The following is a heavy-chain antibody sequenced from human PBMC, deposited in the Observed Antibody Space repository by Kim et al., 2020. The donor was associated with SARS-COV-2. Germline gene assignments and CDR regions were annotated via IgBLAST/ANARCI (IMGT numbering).Heavy chain of an antibody. V-gene: IGHV3-7*01. D-gene: IGHD2-21*02. CDR3: AREPIVVVTRLERYYYYGMDV. J-gene: IGHJ6*02. CDR1: GFTFSSYW. Sequence: GGSLRLSCAASGFTFSSYWMSWVRQAPGKGLEWVANIKQDGSEKYYVDSVKGRFTISRDNAKNSLYLQMNSLRAEDTDVYYCAREPIVVVTRLERYYYYGMDVWGQGTTVTVSS. CDR2: IKQDGSEK.